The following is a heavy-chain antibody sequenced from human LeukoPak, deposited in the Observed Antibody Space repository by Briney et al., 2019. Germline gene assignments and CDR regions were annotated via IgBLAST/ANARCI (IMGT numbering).Heavy chain of an antibody. V-gene: IGHV3-21*01. J-gene: IGHJ4*02. CDR2: ISGSSSYI. CDR1: GFTFSSYS. D-gene: IGHD3-10*01. Sequence: PGGSLRLSRAASGFTFSSYSMNWVRQAPGKGLEWVSYISGSSSYIYYADSMKGRFTISRDNAKNSLYLQLNSLRAEDTAVYYCARGEYGSGSYHIDYWGQGTLVTVSS. CDR3: ARGEYGSGSYHIDY.